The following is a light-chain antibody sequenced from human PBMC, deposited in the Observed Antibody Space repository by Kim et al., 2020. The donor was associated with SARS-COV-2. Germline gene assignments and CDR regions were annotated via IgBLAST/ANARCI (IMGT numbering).Light chain of an antibody. V-gene: IGLV3-1*01. J-gene: IGLJ3*02. CDR3: QAWDKTWV. CDR1: KLGDKY. CDR2: QDT. Sequence: VSVSPGPTVTITCSGDKLGDKYSSWYQQQPGQAPVLVIYQDTQRPSGVPERFSGSNSGNTATLTISGTQAVDEADYYCQAWDKTWVFGGGTKLTVL.